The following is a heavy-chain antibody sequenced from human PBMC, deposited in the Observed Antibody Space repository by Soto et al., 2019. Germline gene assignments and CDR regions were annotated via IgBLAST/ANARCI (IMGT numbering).Heavy chain of an antibody. V-gene: IGHV1-69*13. Sequence: ASVKVSCKASVGTFSSYAISWVRQAPGQGLEGMGGIIPIFGTANYAQKFQGRVTITADESTSTAYMELSSLRSEDTAVYYCARAPTPLAYCGGDCYSGWFDPWGQGTLVTVSS. CDR2: IIPIFGTA. CDR3: ARAPTPLAYCGGDCYSGWFDP. D-gene: IGHD2-21*02. CDR1: VGTFSSYA. J-gene: IGHJ5*02.